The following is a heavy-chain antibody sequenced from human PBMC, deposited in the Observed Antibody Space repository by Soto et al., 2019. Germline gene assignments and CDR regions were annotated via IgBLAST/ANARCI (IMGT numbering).Heavy chain of an antibody. CDR3: ARARYYDFWSGYSGNYYYGMDV. D-gene: IGHD3-3*01. J-gene: IGHJ6*02. Sequence: GESLKISCKGSGYSFTSYRIGWVRQMPGKGLEWMGIIYPGDSDTRYSPSFQGQVTISADKSISTAYLQWSSLKASDTAMYYCARARYYDFWSGYSGNYYYGMDVWGQGTKVTVSS. CDR1: GYSFTSYR. CDR2: IYPGDSDT. V-gene: IGHV5-51*01.